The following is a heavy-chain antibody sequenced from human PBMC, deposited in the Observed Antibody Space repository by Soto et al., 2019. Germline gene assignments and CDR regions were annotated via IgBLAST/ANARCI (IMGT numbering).Heavy chain of an antibody. CDR3: AKARGYSGPDAFDI. Sequence: GGSLRLSCAASGFTFDDYAMHWVRQAPGKGLEWVSGISWNSGSIGYADSVKGRFTISRDNAKNSLYLQMNSLRAEDTALYYCAKARGYSGPDAFDIWGQGTMVTVSS. J-gene: IGHJ3*02. D-gene: IGHD5-12*01. V-gene: IGHV3-9*01. CDR1: GFTFDDYA. CDR2: ISWNSGSI.